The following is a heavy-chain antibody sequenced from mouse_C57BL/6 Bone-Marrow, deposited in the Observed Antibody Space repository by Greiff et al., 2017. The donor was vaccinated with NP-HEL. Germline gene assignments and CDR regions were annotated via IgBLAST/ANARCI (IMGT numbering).Heavy chain of an antibody. CDR3: ARHRDDYGGGFDY. CDR2: ISSGGSYT. V-gene: IGHV5-6*01. CDR1: GFTFSSYG. J-gene: IGHJ2*01. Sequence: EVKLVESGGDLVKPGGSLKLSCAASGFTFSSYGMSWVRQTPDKRLEWVATISSGGSYTYYPDSVKGRFTISRDNAKNTLYLQMSSLKSEDTAMYYCARHRDDYGGGFDYWGQGTTLTVSS. D-gene: IGHD1-1*01.